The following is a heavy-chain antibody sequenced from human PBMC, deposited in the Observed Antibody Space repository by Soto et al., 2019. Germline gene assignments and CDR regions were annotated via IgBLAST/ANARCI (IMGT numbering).Heavy chain of an antibody. CDR3: AREVTSLYFDL. D-gene: IGHD2-21*02. CDR1: GGSFSDYY. J-gene: IGHJ2*01. V-gene: IGHV4-34*01. Sequence: PSETLSLTCAVYGGSFSDYYWSWVRQPPGKGLEWIEEINHSGSTNYNPSLKSRVTISVDTSKNQFSLKLNSVTAADTAVYYCAREVTSLYFDLWGRGTPVT. CDR2: INHSGST.